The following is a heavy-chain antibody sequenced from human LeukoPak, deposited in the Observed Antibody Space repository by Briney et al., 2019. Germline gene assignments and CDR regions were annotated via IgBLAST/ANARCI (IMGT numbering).Heavy chain of an antibody. V-gene: IGHV1-2*02. D-gene: IGHD3-22*01. CDR1: GYTFTGYY. Sequence: GASVKVSCKASGYTFTGYYMHWVRQAPGQGLEWMGWINPNSGGTNYAQKFQGRVTMTRDTSISTAYMELSRLRSDDTAVYYCARARIVVVNNWFDPWGQGTLVTVSS. CDR3: ARARIVVVNNWFDP. CDR2: INPNSGGT. J-gene: IGHJ5*02.